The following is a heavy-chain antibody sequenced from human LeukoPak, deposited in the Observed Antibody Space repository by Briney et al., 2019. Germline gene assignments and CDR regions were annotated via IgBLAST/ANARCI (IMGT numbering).Heavy chain of an antibody. CDR1: GGTFSSYA. V-gene: IGHV1-69*04. Sequence: ASVKVSCKASGGTFSSYAISWVRQALGQGLEWMGRIIPILGIANYAQKFQGRVTITADKSTSTAYMELSRLRSEDTAVYYCARDVGEPRSSLPTQFDYWGQGTLVTVSS. CDR2: IIPILGIA. D-gene: IGHD3-10*01. CDR3: ARDVGEPRSSLPTQFDY. J-gene: IGHJ4*02.